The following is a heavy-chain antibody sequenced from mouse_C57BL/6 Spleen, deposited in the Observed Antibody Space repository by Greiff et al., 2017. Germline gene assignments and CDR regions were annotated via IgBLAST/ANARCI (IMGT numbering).Heavy chain of an antibody. Sequence: EVQLVESGGGLVKPGGSLKLSCAASGFTFSDYGMHWVRQAPEKGLEWVAYISSGSSTIYYADTVKGRFTISRDNAKNTLFLQMTRLRSEDTAMYYCARDYDYDWFAYWGQGTLVTGSA. J-gene: IGHJ3*01. D-gene: IGHD2-4*01. CDR1: GFTFSDYG. CDR2: ISSGSSTI. CDR3: ARDYDYDWFAY. V-gene: IGHV5-17*01.